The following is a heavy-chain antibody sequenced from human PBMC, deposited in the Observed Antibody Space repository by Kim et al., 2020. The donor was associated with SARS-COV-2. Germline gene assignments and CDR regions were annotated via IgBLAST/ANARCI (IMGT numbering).Heavy chain of an antibody. J-gene: IGHJ4*02. CDR1: GGSFSGYY. CDR3: ARGRSSRWLQSEYFDY. CDR2: INHSGST. D-gene: IGHD5-12*01. V-gene: IGHV4-34*01. Sequence: SETLSLTCAVYGGSFSGYYWSWIRQPPGKGLEWIGEINHSGSTNYNPSLKSRVTISVDTSKNQFSLKLSSVTAADTAVYYCARGRSSRWLQSEYFDYWGQGTLVTVSS.